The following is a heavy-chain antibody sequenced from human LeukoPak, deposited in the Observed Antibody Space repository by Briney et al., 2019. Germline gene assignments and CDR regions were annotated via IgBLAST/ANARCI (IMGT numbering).Heavy chain of an antibody. CDR1: GFTFSNYA. V-gene: IGHV3-30*04. J-gene: IGHJ4*02. Sequence: GGSLRLSCAASGFTFSNYAIHWVRQAPGKGLEWVPVITYDGRNKYYADSVKGRFTISRDNSKSTLYLQINSLRAEDTAVYYCARGLLETTTTYFDYWGQGTLVTVSS. D-gene: IGHD1-1*01. CDR3: ARGLLETTTTYFDY. CDR2: ITYDGRNK.